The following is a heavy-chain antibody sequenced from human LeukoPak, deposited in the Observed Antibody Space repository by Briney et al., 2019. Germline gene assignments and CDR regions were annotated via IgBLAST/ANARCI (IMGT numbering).Heavy chain of an antibody. CDR2: INHSGST. V-gene: IGHV4-34*01. Sequence: SETLSLTCAVYGGFFSGYYWSWIRQPPGKGLEWIGEINHSGSTNYNPSLMSRVTISGDTSKNQFSLELRSVTAADTAVYYCARAKRYYESSGRLDYWGQGTLVTVAS. CDR3: ARAKRYYESSGRLDY. CDR1: GGFFSGYY. J-gene: IGHJ4*02. D-gene: IGHD3-22*01.